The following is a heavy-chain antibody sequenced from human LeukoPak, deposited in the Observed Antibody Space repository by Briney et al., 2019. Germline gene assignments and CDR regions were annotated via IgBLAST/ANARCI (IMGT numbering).Heavy chain of an antibody. D-gene: IGHD1-26*01. CDR2: INPNSGGT. V-gene: IGHV1-2*02. Sequence: ASVKVSCKASGYTLTGYYMHWVRQAPGQGREWMGWINPNSGGTNYAQKFQGRVTMTRDTSISTAYMELSRLRSDDTAVYYCARDPAKYSGSYLDYWGQGTLVTVSS. CDR1: GYTLTGYY. CDR3: ARDPAKYSGSYLDY. J-gene: IGHJ4*02.